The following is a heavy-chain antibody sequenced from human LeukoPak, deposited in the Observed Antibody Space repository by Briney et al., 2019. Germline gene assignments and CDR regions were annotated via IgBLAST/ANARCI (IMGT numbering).Heavy chain of an antibody. J-gene: IGHJ4*02. CDR1: GGSFSGYY. Sequence: SETLSLTCAVYGGSFSGYYWSWIRQPPGKGLEWIGEINHSGSTNYNPSLKSRVTISVDTSKNQFSLKLSSVTAADTAVYYCARDGDVLRYFGTMERFDYWGQGTLVTVSS. D-gene: IGHD3-9*01. CDR2: INHSGST. V-gene: IGHV4-34*01. CDR3: ARDGDVLRYFGTMERFDY.